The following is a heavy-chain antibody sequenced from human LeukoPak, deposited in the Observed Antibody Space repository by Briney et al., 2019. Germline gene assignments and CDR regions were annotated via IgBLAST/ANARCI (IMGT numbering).Heavy chain of an antibody. D-gene: IGHD3-10*01. J-gene: IGHJ3*02. CDR3: ARPPMVRGVIITGDDVFDI. V-gene: IGHV3-33*08. Sequence: GGPLRLSCAASGFTFSGYGMHWVRQAPGKGLEWVAVIWYDGSNKYYADSVKGRFTISRDNSKNTLYLQMNSLKAEDTAVYYCARPPMVRGVIITGDDVFDIWGQGTMVTVSS. CDR2: IWYDGSNK. CDR1: GFTFSGYG.